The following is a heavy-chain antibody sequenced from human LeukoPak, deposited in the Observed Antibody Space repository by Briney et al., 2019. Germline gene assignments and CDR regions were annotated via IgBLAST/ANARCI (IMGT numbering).Heavy chain of an antibody. D-gene: IGHD1-26*01. CDR2: IYYSGST. J-gene: IGHJ4*02. CDR1: GGSISSGDYY. V-gene: IGHV4-30-4*02. Sequence: PSETLSLTCTVSGGSISSGDYYWSWIRQPPGKGLEWIGYIYYSGSTYYNPSLKSRVTISVDTSKNQFSLKLSSVAAADTAVYYCARHDSGSYQEYDYWGQGTLVTVSS. CDR3: ARHDSGSYQEYDY.